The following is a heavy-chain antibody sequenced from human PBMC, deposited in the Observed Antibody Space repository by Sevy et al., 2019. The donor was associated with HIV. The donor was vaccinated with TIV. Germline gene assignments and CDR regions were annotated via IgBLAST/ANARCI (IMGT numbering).Heavy chain of an antibody. J-gene: IGHJ4*02. V-gene: IGHV1-18*01. D-gene: IGHD5-12*01. CDR2: ISAYNGNT. Sequence: ASVKVSCKASGYTFTSYGISWVRQAPGQGLEWMGWISAYNGNTNYAQKLQGRVTMTTDTSTSTAYMELRSLRSDDTTVYYCARDLWSGYDSRSFDYWGQGTLVTVSS. CDR3: ARDLWSGYDSRSFDY. CDR1: GYTFTSYG.